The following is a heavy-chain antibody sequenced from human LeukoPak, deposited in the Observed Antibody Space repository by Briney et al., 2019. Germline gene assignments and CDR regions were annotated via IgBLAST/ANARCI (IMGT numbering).Heavy chain of an antibody. CDR2: ISSSSSYI. J-gene: IGHJ6*04. CDR3: ARDLSRRGMDV. V-gene: IGHV3-21*01. CDR1: GFTFSSYS. Sequence: GGSLRLSCAASGFTFSSYSMNWVRQAPGKGLEWASSISSSSSYIYYADSVKGRFTISRDNAKNSLYLQMNSLRAEDTAVYYCARDLSRRGMDVWGKGTTVTVSS.